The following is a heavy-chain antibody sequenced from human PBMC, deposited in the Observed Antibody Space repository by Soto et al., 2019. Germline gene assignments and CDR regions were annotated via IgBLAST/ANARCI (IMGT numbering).Heavy chain of an antibody. CDR2: IYTRGRT. D-gene: IGHD5-18*01. CDR3: ARDYDVNTALDYWYFDL. Sequence: QVQLQESGPGLVKPSESLSLTCSVSGGSIGNYYWAWIRQSAGKGLEWIGRIYTRGRTHYNPSLTGRVTMSIDTSKNQFSLRLTSVTAADTAIYYCARDYDVNTALDYWYFDLWGRGTLVTVSS. V-gene: IGHV4-4*07. CDR1: GGSIGNYY. J-gene: IGHJ2*01.